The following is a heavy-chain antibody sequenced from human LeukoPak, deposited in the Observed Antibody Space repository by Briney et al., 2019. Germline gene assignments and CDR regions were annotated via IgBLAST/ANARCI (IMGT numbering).Heavy chain of an antibody. D-gene: IGHD6-25*01. CDR3: ARGGYASDWHSMDV. J-gene: IGHJ6*02. V-gene: IGHV4-59*08. CDR1: GGSISSYS. Sequence: SETLSLTCTVSGGSISSYSWSWIRQPPGKGLEWIGYIHYSGTTKYNPSIKSRVTISVDTSKNQFSLKLSSVTAADTAVYYCARGGYASDWHSMDVWGQGTTVTVSS. CDR2: IHYSGTT.